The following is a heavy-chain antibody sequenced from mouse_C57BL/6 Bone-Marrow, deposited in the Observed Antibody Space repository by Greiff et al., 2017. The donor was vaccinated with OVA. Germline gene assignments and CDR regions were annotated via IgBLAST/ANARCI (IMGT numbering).Heavy chain of an antibody. CDR1: GYAFSSSW. CDR3: ARFYYDYDY. J-gene: IGHJ2*01. CDR2: IYPGDGDT. Sequence: QVQLQQSGPELVKPGASVKISCKASGYAFSSSWMNWVKQRPGKGLEWIGRIYPGDGDTNYNGKFTGKATLTADKSSSTAYMQLSSLTSEDSAVYFCARFYYDYDYWGQGTTLTVSS. V-gene: IGHV1-82*01. D-gene: IGHD2-4*01.